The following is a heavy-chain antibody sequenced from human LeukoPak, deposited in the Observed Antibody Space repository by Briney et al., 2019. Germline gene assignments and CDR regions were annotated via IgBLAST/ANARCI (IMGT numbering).Heavy chain of an antibody. J-gene: IGHJ4*02. CDR2: VTGSGGSS. CDR3: AKDLGYSNNWARRFDY. CDR1: GFTFSSFA. Sequence: GGSLRLSCAASGFTFSSFAMSWVRQAPGKGLEWVSAVTGSGGSSFYADSVKGRFTISRDNSKNTLYLQMNSLRAEDTAVYYCAKDLGYSNNWARRFDYWGQGTLVTVSS. D-gene: IGHD6-13*01. V-gene: IGHV3-23*01.